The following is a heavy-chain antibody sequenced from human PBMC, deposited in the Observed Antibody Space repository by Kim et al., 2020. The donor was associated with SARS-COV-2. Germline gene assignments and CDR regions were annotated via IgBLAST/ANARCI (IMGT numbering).Heavy chain of an antibody. Sequence: ASVKVSCKASGYTFTSYGISWVRQAPGQGLEWMGWISAYNGNTNYAQKLQGRVTMTTDTSTSTAYMELRSLRSDDTAVYYCARDDFGGDSSSWFPKAYLRRGFDYWGQGTLVTVSS. CDR2: ISAYNGNT. V-gene: IGHV1-18*04. CDR1: GYTFTSYG. CDR3: ARDDFGGDSSSWFPKAYLRRGFDY. J-gene: IGHJ4*02. D-gene: IGHD6-13*01.